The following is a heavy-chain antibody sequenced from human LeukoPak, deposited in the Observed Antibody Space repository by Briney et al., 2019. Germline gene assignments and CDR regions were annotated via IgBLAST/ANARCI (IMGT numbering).Heavy chain of an antibody. Sequence: GSLRLSCAASGFTFSSYAMSWVRQAPGKGLELVSAISGSGGSTYYADSVKGRFTISRDNSKNTLYLQMNSLSAEDTAVYYCAKDDFWSGYGEKTNWFDPWGQGTLVTVSS. CDR1: GFTFSSYA. CDR2: ISGSGGST. V-gene: IGHV3-23*01. D-gene: IGHD3-3*01. J-gene: IGHJ5*02. CDR3: AKDDFWSGYGEKTNWFDP.